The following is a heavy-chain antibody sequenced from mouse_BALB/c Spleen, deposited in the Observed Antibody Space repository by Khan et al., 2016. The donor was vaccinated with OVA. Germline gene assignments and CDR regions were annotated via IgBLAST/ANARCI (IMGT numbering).Heavy chain of an antibody. CDR2: VNSDGDYT. CDR1: GFTFSTYA. D-gene: IGHD2-1*01. V-gene: IGHV5-9-3*01. Sequence: EVELVESGGGLVKPGGSLKLSCAASGFTFSTYAMSWVRQTPERRLEWVATVNSDGDYTFYPDNVTGRFTISRDTAKNTLYLQMSSLRSEDTAMYYCAISAYGNVAYWGQGTLVTVSA. J-gene: IGHJ3*01. CDR3: AISAYGNVAY.